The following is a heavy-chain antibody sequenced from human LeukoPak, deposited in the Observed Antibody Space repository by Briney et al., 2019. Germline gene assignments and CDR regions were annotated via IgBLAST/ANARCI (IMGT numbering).Heavy chain of an antibody. D-gene: IGHD3-10*01. CDR2: IYTSGST. J-gene: IGHJ6*02. CDR1: GGSINNYY. V-gene: IGHV4-4*07. Sequence: KTSETLSLTCTVSGGSINNYYWSWIRQPAGKGLEWIGRIYTSGSTTYSPSLKSRVTMSVDTSKNQFSLQLSSVTAADTAVYYCARQYFGLGKYYYAMDVWGQGTTVTVSS. CDR3: ARQYFGLGKYYYAMDV.